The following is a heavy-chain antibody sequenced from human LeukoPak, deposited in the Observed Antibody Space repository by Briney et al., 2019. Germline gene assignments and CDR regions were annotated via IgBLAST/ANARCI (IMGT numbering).Heavy chain of an antibody. CDR3: XKXXXXXASYWYFDL. V-gene: IGHV3-23*01. Sequence: GGSLRLSCAASGFTFSSYAMSWARQAPGKGLEWVSGISSSGSGGNTYYADFVKGRFTISRDSSKNTLFLQMNTLRAEDTAIYYXXKXXXXXASYWYFDLWGRGTLVTVSS. CDR2: ISSSGSGGNT. CDR1: GFTFSSYA. J-gene: IGHJ2*01.